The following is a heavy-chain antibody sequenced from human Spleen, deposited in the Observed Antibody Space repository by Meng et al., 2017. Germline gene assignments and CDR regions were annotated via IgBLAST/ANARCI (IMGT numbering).Heavy chain of an antibody. CDR3: VRIFDS. J-gene: IGHJ4*02. Sequence: QGQLQESGPGVVKPSGTLSPTCAVSGASIATTNWWGWVRQPPGKGLEWIGEIHLGGRPNYSPSLKSRVTISVDKSNNELSLKLTSVTAADTAVYFCVRIFDSRAQGTLVTVSS. CDR1: GASIATTNW. CDR2: IHLGGRP. V-gene: IGHV4-4*02.